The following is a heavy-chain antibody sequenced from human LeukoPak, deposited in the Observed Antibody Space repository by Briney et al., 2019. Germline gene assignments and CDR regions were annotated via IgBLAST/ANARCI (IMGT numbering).Heavy chain of an antibody. CDR2: IYSGGST. D-gene: IGHD5-24*01. CDR1: EFTVSSNY. Sequence: GGSLRLSCAASEFTVSSNYMSWVRQAPGKGLEWVSVIYSGGSTYYADSVKGRFTISRDNSKNTQYLQMNSLRAEDTAVYYCAKDMASDYWGQGTLVTVSS. CDR3: AKDMASDY. J-gene: IGHJ4*02. V-gene: IGHV3-53*01.